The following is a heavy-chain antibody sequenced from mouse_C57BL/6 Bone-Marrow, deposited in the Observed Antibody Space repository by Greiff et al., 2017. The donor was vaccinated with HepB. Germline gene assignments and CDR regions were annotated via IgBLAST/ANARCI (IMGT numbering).Heavy chain of an antibody. D-gene: IGHD2-10*02. Sequence: DVQLVESGGGLVQPGGSRKLSCAVSGFTLSSFGIHWVRQAPEKGLEWVAYISSGGTTIYYADTVKGRFTISRDNPRNTLFLQMTSLRSEDTAMYYCAKYGNYVGYAMDYWGQGTSVTVSS. CDR1: GFTLSSFG. V-gene: IGHV5-17*02. CDR2: ISSGGTTI. CDR3: AKYGNYVGYAMDY. J-gene: IGHJ4*01.